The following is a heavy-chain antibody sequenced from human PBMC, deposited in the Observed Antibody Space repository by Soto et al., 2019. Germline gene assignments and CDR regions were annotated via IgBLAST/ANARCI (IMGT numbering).Heavy chain of an antibody. CDR1: GFTFSNFA. J-gene: IGHJ4*02. D-gene: IGHD6-13*01. CDR3: IKSSRTLGDS. Sequence: EVQLLESGGGLVQPGGSLRLSCAASGFTFSNFALSWVGQAPGKGLEWVSAIGTSGGDTYYADSVKGRFTISRDNSKNTLYLQLSSLRAEDTAVYYAIKSSRTLGDSWGQGTLVTVSS. CDR2: IGTSGGDT. V-gene: IGHV3-23*01.